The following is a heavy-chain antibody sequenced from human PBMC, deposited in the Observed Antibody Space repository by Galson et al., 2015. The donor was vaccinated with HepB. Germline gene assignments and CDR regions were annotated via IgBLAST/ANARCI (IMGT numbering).Heavy chain of an antibody. CDR3: AVDHAIRGDFAY. V-gene: IGHV1-18*01. CDR2: ISAYSGDT. Sequence: SVKVSCKASGYTFISYGISWVRQAPGQGLEWMGWISAYSGDTIYAQKFQGRLTVTTDTSTGTAYMDLRSLRSDDTAVYYVAVDHAIRGDFAYWGQGTLVTFSS. D-gene: IGHD5-12*01. J-gene: IGHJ4*02. CDR1: GYTFISYG.